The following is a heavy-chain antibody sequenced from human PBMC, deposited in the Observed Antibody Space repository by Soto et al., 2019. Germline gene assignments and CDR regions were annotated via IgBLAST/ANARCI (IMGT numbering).Heavy chain of an antibody. D-gene: IGHD6-19*01. J-gene: IGHJ4*02. CDR2: INHSGST. Sequence: QVQLQQWGAGLLKPSETLSLTCAVYGGSFSGYYWSWIRQPPGKGLEWIGEINHSGSTNYNPSLKMRVTLSVDTSKNQFSLKLSSVTAADTAVYYCARGLVAVAGSNYYFDYWGQGTLVTVSS. CDR3: ARGLVAVAGSNYYFDY. CDR1: GGSFSGYY. V-gene: IGHV4-34*01.